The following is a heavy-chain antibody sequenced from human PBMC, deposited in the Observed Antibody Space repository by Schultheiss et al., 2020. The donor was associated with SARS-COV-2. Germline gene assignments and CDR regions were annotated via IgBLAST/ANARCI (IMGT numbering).Heavy chain of an antibody. Sequence: SQTLSLTCTVSGGSISSGGYYWSWIRQHPGKGLEWIGYIYYSVCTSYNPSLRSRVTISVDTSKNQFSLKLSSVTAADTAVYYCVRRATGWYFDLWGRGTLVTVSS. CDR2: IYYSVCT. CDR1: GGSISSGGYY. CDR3: VRRATGWYFDL. J-gene: IGHJ2*01. V-gene: IGHV4-30-4*08. D-gene: IGHD1-26*01.